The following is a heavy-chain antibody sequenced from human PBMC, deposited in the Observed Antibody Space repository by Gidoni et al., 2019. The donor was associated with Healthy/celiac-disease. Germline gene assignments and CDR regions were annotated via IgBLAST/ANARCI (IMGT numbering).Heavy chain of an antibody. CDR2: ISSSSSYI. J-gene: IGHJ4*02. D-gene: IGHD2-15*01. Sequence: EVQLVESGGGLVKPGGSLRLSCAASGFTFSSYSMNWVRQAPGKGLELVSSISSSSSYISYADSVKGRFTISRDNAKNSLYLQMNSLRAEDTAVYYCARDQGRAAPFDYWGQGTLVTVSS. CDR1: GFTFSSYS. CDR3: ARDQGRAAPFDY. V-gene: IGHV3-21*01.